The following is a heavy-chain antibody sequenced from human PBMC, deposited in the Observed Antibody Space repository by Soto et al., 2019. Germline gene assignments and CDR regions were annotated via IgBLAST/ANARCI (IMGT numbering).Heavy chain of an antibody. V-gene: IGHV3-74*03. CDR1: GFSLSPYC. J-gene: IGHJ1*01. D-gene: IGHD3-16*01. CDR3: ARDLGVPAY. CDR2: LSSDGFGA. Sequence: PGGSLRLSCAASGFSLSPYCMHWVRQVPGRGLEWVARLSSDGFGAAYADSVKGRFFISRDIARNTLALHRNRLRADHTAHYYCARDLGVPAYWGWGISVPVSS.